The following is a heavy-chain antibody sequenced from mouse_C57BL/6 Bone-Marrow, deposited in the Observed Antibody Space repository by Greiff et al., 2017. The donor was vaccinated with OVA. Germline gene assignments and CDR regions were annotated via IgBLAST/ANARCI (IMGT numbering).Heavy chain of an antibody. J-gene: IGHJ4*01. CDR1: GFSFTRSG. D-gene: IGHD4-1*01. CDR2: IWGGGST. Sequence: VQLPQSGPGLVAPSPSLSLPCPFSGFSFTRSGVAWVRQPPGPGLEWLGVIWGGGSTNYNSALMSRLSISKDNSKSQVFVKMNSLQTDDTAMYYCAKHNWEGAMDDWGQGTSVTVSA. V-gene: IGHV2-9*01. CDR3: AKHNWEGAMDD.